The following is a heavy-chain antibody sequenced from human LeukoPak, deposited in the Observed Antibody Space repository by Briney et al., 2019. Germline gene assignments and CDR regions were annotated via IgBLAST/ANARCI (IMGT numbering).Heavy chain of an antibody. CDR3: ASTPAEGHGNGAFDI. V-gene: IGHV3-53*01. CDR1: GFTVSSNS. D-gene: IGHD2-8*01. CDR2: IYSDNT. Sequence: GGSLRLSCTVSGFTVSSNSMSWVRQAPGKGLEWVSFIYSDNTHYSDSVKGRFTISRDNSKNTLYLQMNSLRAEDTAVYYCASTPAEGHGNGAFDIWGQGTMVTVSS. J-gene: IGHJ3*02.